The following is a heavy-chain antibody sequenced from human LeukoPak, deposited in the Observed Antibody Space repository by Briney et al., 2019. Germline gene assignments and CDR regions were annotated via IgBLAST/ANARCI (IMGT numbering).Heavy chain of an antibody. CDR3: ARGRGEFEW. V-gene: IGHV4-39*07. CDR2: IYYSGST. J-gene: IGHJ4*02. Sequence: SETLSLTCTVSGGSISSSSYYWGWIRQPPGKGLEWIGSIYYSGSTYYNPSLKSRVTISVDTSKNQFSLKLSSVTAADTAVYYCARGRGEFEWWGQGTLVTVSS. CDR1: GGSISSSSYY. D-gene: IGHD3-10*01.